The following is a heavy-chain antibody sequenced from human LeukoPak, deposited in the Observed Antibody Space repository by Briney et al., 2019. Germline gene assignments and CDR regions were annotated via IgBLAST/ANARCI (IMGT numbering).Heavy chain of an antibody. J-gene: IGHJ2*01. Sequence: GGSLRLSCAASGFSFNRYAVAWVRQAPGKGLEWVSTISGSGGRTFFADSVKGRFTVSRDNSVFLQMNSLRAEDTALYFCAQSTSMRYFFDLWGRGTLITVSS. CDR3: AQSTSMRYFFDL. CDR1: GFSFNRYA. V-gene: IGHV3-23*01. D-gene: IGHD2-8*01. CDR2: ISGSGGRT.